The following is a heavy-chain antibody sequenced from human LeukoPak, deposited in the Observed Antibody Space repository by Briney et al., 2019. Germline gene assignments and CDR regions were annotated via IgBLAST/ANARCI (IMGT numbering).Heavy chain of an antibody. CDR3: ARRPGYCSGGSCYDPGFDY. D-gene: IGHD2-15*01. V-gene: IGHV5-10-1*01. Sequence: GESLKISCKGSGYKFTTYWISWVRQMPGKGLEWMGRIDPTDSYTNYSPSFEGHVTISADKSISTAYLQWSSLKASDTAMYYCARRPGYCSGGSCYDPGFDYWGQGTLVTVSS. CDR2: IDPTDSYT. CDR1: GYKFTTYW. J-gene: IGHJ4*02.